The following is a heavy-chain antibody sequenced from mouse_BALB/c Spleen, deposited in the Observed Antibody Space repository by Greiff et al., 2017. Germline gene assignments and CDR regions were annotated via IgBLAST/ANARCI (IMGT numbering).Heavy chain of an antibody. CDR3: TRDIGLEGFAY. J-gene: IGHJ3*01. CDR2: ISSGGSYT. Sequence: EVQGVESGGGLVKPGGSLKLSCAASGFTFSSYTMSWVRQTPEKRLEWVATISSGGSYTYYPDSVKGRFTISRDNANNTLYLQMSSLKSEDTAMYYCTRDIGLEGFAYWGQGTLVTVSA. D-gene: IGHD2-4*01. V-gene: IGHV5-6-4*01. CDR1: GFTFSSYT.